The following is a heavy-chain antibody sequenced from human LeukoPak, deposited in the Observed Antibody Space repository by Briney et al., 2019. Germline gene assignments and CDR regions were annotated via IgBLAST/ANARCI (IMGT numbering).Heavy chain of an antibody. D-gene: IGHD3-3*02. CDR1: GDSTSSYS. CDR2: ISYSGST. Sequence: SETLSLTCVVSGDSTSSYSWNWIRQAPGKGLEWIGRISYSGSTIYNPPLKSRVTILLGTAKNQFSLKLSSVTAADTAVYYCARRVVEALASSERNWLDPWGQGTLVTVSS. V-gene: IGHV4-59*08. J-gene: IGHJ5*02. CDR3: ARRVVEALASSERNWLDP.